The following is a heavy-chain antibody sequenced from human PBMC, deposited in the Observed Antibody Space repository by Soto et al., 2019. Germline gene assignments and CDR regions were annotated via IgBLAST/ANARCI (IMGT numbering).Heavy chain of an antibody. J-gene: IGHJ3*02. CDR2: IYYSGST. CDR1: GGSISSYY. D-gene: IGHD2-8*01. CDR3: ATLAGREGCTNGVCYMYAFDI. Sequence: SETLSLTCTVSGGSISSYYWSWIRQPPGKGLEWIGYIYYSGSTNYNPSLKSRVTISVDTSKNQFSLKLSSVTAADTAVYYCATLAGREGCTNGVCYMYAFDIWGQGTMVTVSS. V-gene: IGHV4-59*01.